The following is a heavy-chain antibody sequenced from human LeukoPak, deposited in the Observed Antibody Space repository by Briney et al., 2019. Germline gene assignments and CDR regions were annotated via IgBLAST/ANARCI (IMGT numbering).Heavy chain of an antibody. J-gene: IGHJ4*02. Sequence: GGSLRLSCAASGFTFSSYAMHWVRQAPGKGLEWVAFIRYDGNDKYFADSVKGRFTISRDNSKNTLYLQMNSLRPEDTAVYYCAKDSLWLGDLSLYFDYWGQGTQVTVSS. CDR2: IRYDGNDK. CDR1: GFTFSSYA. V-gene: IGHV3-30*02. CDR3: AKDSLWLGDLSLYFDY. D-gene: IGHD3-16*02.